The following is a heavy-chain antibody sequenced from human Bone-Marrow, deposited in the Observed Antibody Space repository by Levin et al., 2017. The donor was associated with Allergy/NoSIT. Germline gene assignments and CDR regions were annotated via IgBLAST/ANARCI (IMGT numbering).Heavy chain of an antibody. V-gene: IGHV3-9*01. Sequence: GGSLRLSCAASGFTFDDYAMHWVRQAPGKGLEWVSGISWNSGSIGYADSVKGRFTISRDNAKNSLYLQMNSLRAEDTALYYCAKGVDWEFDYWGQGTLVTVSS. J-gene: IGHJ4*02. CDR1: GFTFDDYA. D-gene: IGHD3-9*01. CDR3: AKGVDWEFDY. CDR2: ISWNSGSI.